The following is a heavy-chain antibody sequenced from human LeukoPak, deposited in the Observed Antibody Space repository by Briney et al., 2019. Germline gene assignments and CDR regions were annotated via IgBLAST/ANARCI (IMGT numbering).Heavy chain of an antibody. Sequence: PSQTLSLTCTVSGGSISSGGYYWSWIRQHPGKGLEWIGYIYYSGSTYYNPSLKSRVTISVDTSKNQFSLKLSAVTSADTAVYYCARFGPLGSSSPYFDFWGQGTLVTVSS. CDR1: GGSISSGGYY. CDR2: IYYSGST. J-gene: IGHJ4*02. V-gene: IGHV4-31*03. D-gene: IGHD6-6*01. CDR3: ARFGPLGSSSPYFDF.